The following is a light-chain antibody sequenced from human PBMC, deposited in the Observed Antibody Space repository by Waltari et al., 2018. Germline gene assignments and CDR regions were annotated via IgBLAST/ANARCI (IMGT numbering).Light chain of an antibody. J-gene: IGLJ2*01. CDR3: GTWDSGLRTVI. CDR1: SPHIGVNF. CDR2: DNN. Sequence: QSLLTPPPSVSAAPRQRISISGSGSSPHIGVNFVSWYQHLPGTPPKLLIYDNNKRPSGIPDRFSASKSGTSATLGITGLQTGDEANYFCGTWDSGLRTVIFGGGTKLTVL. V-gene: IGLV1-51*01.